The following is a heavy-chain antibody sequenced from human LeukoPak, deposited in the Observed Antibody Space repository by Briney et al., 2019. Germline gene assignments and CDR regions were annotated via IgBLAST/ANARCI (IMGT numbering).Heavy chain of an antibody. CDR1: GFTFSSYD. Sequence: GGSLRLSCAASGFTFSSYDMHWVRQATGKGLEWVSAIGTAGDTYYPGSVKGRFTISRENAKNSLYLQMNSLRAGDTAVYYCARGPITYSGSYYFDYWGQGTLVTVSS. CDR3: ARGPITYSGSYYFDY. D-gene: IGHD1-26*01. J-gene: IGHJ4*02. V-gene: IGHV3-13*01. CDR2: IGTAGDT.